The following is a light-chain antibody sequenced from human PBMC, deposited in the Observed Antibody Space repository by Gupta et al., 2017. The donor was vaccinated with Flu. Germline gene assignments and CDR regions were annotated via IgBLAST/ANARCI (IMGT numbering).Light chain of an antibody. J-gene: IGKJ2*01. CDR3: QQPSNWPMYT. V-gene: IGKV3-11*01. CDR2: DAS. Sequence: EIVLTQSPATLSLSPGERATLSCRASQSVSSYLAWYQQKPGQAPRLLIYDASNRDTGIPARFSGSGYGTDLTLTISSREPEDFAVYYCQQPSNWPMYTFGQGTKMEIK. CDR1: QSVSSY.